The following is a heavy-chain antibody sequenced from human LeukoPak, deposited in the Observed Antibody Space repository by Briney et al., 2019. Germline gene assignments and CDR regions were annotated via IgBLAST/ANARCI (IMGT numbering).Heavy chain of an antibody. CDR1: GFTFTKCA. CDR3: AKIASTTPYHDY. V-gene: IGHV3-23*01. CDR2: ITATGDTA. Sequence: GGSLRLSCVASGFTFTKCAMSWIRQAPGKGLEWVAIITATGDTAYYADSVKGRFTISRDNSKNTLYLQMNSLRAEDTAVYYCAKIASTTPYHDYWGQGTLVTVSS. D-gene: IGHD1-7*01. J-gene: IGHJ4*02.